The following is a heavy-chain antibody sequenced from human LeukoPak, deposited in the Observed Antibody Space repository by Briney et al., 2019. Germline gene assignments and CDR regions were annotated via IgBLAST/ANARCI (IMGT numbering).Heavy chain of an antibody. D-gene: IGHD4-17*01. J-gene: IGHJ4*02. CDR3: ATSTEGTYYFDY. CDR2: FDPEDGET. CDR1: GYTLTELS. Sequence: ASVKVSCKVSGYTLTELSMHWVRQAPGKGLEWMGGFDPEDGETIYAQKFQGRVTMTEDTSTDTAYMELSSLRSEDTAVYYCATSTEGTYYFDYWGQGTLVTVSS. V-gene: IGHV1-24*01.